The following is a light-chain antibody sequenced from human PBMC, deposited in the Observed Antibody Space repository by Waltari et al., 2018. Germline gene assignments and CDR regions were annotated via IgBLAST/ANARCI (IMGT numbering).Light chain of an antibody. V-gene: IGLV2-14*01. CDR1: RSDFDGFNH. CDR3: SSYTSTWV. Sequence: QSALTQSASVSGSPGQSITISCTGTRSDFDGFNHVSWYQQHPGTAPKLMIYDVSKRPSGVSNRFSGSKSGNTASLTISGLQAEDEADYYCSSYTSTWVFGGGTKLTVL. CDR2: DVS. J-gene: IGLJ3*02.